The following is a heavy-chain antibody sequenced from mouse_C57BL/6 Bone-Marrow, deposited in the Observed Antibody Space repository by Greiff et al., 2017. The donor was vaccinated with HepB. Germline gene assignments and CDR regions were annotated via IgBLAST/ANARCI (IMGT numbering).Heavy chain of an antibody. CDR1: GFTFSDYG. V-gene: IGHV5-17*01. CDR2: ISSGSSTI. J-gene: IGHJ2*01. CDR3: ARQGNWGLMTFDY. D-gene: IGHD4-1*01. Sequence: EVMLVESGGGLVKPGGSLKLSCAASGFTFSDYGMHWVRQAPEKGLEWVAYISSGSSTIYYADTVKGRFTISRDNAKNTLFLQMTSLRSEDTAMYYCARQGNWGLMTFDYWGQGTTLTVSS.